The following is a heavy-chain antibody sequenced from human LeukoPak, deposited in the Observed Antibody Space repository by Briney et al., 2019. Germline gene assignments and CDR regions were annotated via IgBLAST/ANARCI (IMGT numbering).Heavy chain of an antibody. J-gene: IGHJ5*02. Sequence: SETLSLTCTVSGGSISSYYWSWIRQPPGKGLEWIGYIYYTESTNYNPSLKSRVTISVDTSKNQFSLKLSSVTAADTAVYYCARSGSTWYNWFDPWGQGTLVTVSS. CDR2: IYYTEST. D-gene: IGHD6-13*01. CDR1: GGSISSYY. V-gene: IGHV4-59*01. CDR3: ARSGSTWYNWFDP.